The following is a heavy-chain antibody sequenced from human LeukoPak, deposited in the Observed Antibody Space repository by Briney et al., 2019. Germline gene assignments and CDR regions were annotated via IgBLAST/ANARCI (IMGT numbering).Heavy chain of an antibody. V-gene: IGHV1-46*01. J-gene: IGHJ6*03. Sequence: ASVKVSCKASGYTFTSYYMHWVRQAPGQGLEWMGIINPSGGSTSYAQKFQGRVTMTRDTSTSTVYMELGSLRSEDTAVYYCARVKDVYGYSPRDVYYYYYYMDVWGKGTTVTISS. CDR2: INPSGGST. D-gene: IGHD5-18*01. CDR1: GYTFTSYY. CDR3: ARVKDVYGYSPRDVYYYYYYMDV.